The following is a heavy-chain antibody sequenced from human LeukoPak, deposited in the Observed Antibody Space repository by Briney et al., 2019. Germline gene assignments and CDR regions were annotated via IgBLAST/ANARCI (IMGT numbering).Heavy chain of an antibody. D-gene: IGHD3-10*01. CDR1: GGSISSSSYY. CDR3: ARHAPYYYGSGSYYTYYFDY. CDR2: IYCSGST. V-gene: IGHV4-39*01. J-gene: IGHJ4*02. Sequence: SSETLSLTCTVSGGSISSSSYYWGWIRQPPGKGLEWIGSIYCSGSTYYNPSLKSRVTISVDTSKNQFSLKLSSVTAADTAVYYCARHAPYYYGSGSYYTYYFDYWGQGTLVTVSS.